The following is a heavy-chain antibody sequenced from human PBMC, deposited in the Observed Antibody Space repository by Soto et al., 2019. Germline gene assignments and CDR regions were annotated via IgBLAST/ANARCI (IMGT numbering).Heavy chain of an antibody. Sequence: SETLSLTCAVYGGSFSGYYWSWIRQPPGKGLEWIGEINHSGSTNYNPSLKSRVTISVDTSKNQFSLKLSSVTAADTAVYYCARGRIWVRGVIINKDRGRSRYFDYWGQGTLVTVSS. V-gene: IGHV4-34*01. J-gene: IGHJ4*02. CDR3: ARGRIWVRGVIINKDRGRSRYFDY. CDR1: GGSFSGYY. D-gene: IGHD3-10*01. CDR2: INHSGST.